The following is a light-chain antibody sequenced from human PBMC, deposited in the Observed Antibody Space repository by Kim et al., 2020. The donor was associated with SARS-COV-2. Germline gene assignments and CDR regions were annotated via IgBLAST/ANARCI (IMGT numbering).Light chain of an antibody. CDR1: QSVSRW. V-gene: IGKV1-5*03. Sequence: DIQLTQSPSSLSASVGDRVTITCRASQSVSRWLAWYQQKPGRAPRLLIYRASTLQSGVPSRFSGSGSETEFTLTISSLQPDDFATYYCQQYGTFGQGTKVEIK. CDR2: RAS. CDR3: QQYGT. J-gene: IGKJ1*01.